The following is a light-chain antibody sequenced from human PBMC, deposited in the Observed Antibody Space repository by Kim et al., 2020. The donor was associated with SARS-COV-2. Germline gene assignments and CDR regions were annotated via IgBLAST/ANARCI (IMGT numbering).Light chain of an antibody. Sequence: ELTQPPSASGTPGQRVTISCSGSNSNIGSNTVHWYQLLPGTAPKLLIYNNSQRPSGVPDRFSGSKSGTSASLAISGLQSEDEADYYCAGWDDSLNAWVFGGGTQLTVL. CDR3: AGWDDSLNAWV. CDR1: NSNIGSNT. V-gene: IGLV1-44*01. J-gene: IGLJ3*02. CDR2: NNS.